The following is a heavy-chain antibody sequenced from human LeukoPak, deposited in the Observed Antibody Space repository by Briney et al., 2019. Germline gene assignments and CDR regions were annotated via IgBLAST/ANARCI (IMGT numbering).Heavy chain of an antibody. CDR2: IRGDGSDK. D-gene: IGHD5-18*01. CDR3: VTGYGRRQNAY. CDR1: GITLSNYW. J-gene: IGHJ4*02. Sequence: GGSLRLSCAASGITLSNYWMSWVRQAPGKGLEWVANIRGDGSDKYYVDSVKGRFTMSRDNAKNSLYVQMNSLRAEDTAIYYCVTGYGRRQNAYWGQGTLVTVSS. V-gene: IGHV3-7*01.